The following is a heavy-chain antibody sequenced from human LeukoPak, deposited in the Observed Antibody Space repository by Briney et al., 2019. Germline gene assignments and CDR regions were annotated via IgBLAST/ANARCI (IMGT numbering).Heavy chain of an antibody. Sequence: SETLSLTCTVSGGSISSYYWSWIRQPAGKGLEWIGRIYTSGSTNYNPSLKSRVTMSVDTSKNQFSLKLSSVTAADTAVYYCAVLRFLEWLPDSPYFDLWGRGTLVTVSS. J-gene: IGHJ2*01. V-gene: IGHV4-4*07. CDR3: AVLRFLEWLPDSPYFDL. CDR1: GGSISSYY. CDR2: IYTSGST. D-gene: IGHD3-3*01.